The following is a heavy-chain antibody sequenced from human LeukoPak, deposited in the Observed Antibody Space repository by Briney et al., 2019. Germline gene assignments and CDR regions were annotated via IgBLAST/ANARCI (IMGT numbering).Heavy chain of an antibody. J-gene: IGHJ5*02. CDR2: IYYSGST. D-gene: IGHD3-16*01. V-gene: IGHV4-59*08. Sequence: SETLSLTYTVSGGSISSYYWSWIRQPPGKGLEWIGYIYYSGSTNYNPSLKSRVTISVDTSKNQFSLKLSSVTAADTAVYYCARQGGDWFDPWGQGTLVTVSS. CDR3: ARQGGDWFDP. CDR1: GGSISSYY.